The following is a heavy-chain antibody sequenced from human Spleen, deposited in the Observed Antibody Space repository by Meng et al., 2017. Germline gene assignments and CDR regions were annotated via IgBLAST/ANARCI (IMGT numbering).Heavy chain of an antibody. Sequence: ASAKVFCKASGYTFLDYWLHWVRRAPGQGLEWMGRINPKSGDTHYAQRFQGRVTMTRDTSTSTVYMEMSSLRSEDTAMYYCSKVTGYGDYVSAFDIWARGPL. V-gene: IGHV1/OR15-1*04. J-gene: IGHJ3*02. CDR2: INPKSGDT. D-gene: IGHD4-17*01. CDR3: SKVTGYGDYVSAFDI. CDR1: GYTFLDYW.